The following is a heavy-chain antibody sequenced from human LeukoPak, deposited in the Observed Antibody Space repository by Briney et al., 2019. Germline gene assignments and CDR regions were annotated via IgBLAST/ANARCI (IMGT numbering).Heavy chain of an antibody. D-gene: IGHD6-19*01. CDR3: ASPWRSSGWYAFDI. V-gene: IGHV3-48*03. CDR1: GFTFSTYE. J-gene: IGHJ3*02. CDR2: ISSSGSIK. Sequence: HPGGSLRPSCAASGFTFSTYEMNWVRQAPGKGLEWISFISSSGSIKYYADSLKGRFTISRDNAKNSLYLQMNSLRAEDTAVYYCASPWRSSGWYAFDIWGQGTMVTVSS.